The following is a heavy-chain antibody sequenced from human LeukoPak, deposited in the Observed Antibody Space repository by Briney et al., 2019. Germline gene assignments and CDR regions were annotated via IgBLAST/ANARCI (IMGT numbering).Heavy chain of an antibody. CDR2: IRSEANNYAT. D-gene: IGHD3-22*01. CDR3: TRSTANYYDTSGFDFDY. Sequence: PGGSLRLSCATSGFTFSGSSIHWVRQASGIGLEWIGRIRSEANNYATEYAASVKGRFTISRDDSKNTAYLRMSSLKTEDTAVYYCTRSTANYYDTSGFDFDYWGQGTLVTVSS. CDR1: GFTFSGSS. J-gene: IGHJ4*02. V-gene: IGHV3-73*01.